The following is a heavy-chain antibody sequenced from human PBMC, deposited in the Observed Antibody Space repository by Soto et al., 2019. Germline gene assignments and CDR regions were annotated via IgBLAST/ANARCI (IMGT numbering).Heavy chain of an antibody. V-gene: IGHV1-18*04. CDR3: ARVSSSIVVVPDYGMDV. D-gene: IGHD2-15*01. CDR1: GYTFISHG. Sequence: QVQLVQSGVEVKKPGASVKVSCKASGYTFISHGISWVRQAPGQRLEWMGWVSGKNGNTNYAQKLQGRVTLTTDTSTSTAYMELRSLRSDETAVYYCARVSSSIVVVPDYGMDVWGQGTTVTVSS. J-gene: IGHJ6*02. CDR2: VSGKNGNT.